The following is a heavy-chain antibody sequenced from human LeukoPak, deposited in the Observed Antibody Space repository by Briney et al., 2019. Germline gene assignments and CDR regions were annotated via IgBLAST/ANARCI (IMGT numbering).Heavy chain of an antibody. CDR2: IIPIFGTA. J-gene: IGHJ4*02. CDR3: ARAIGGYCSSTSCYGY. D-gene: IGHD2-2*01. CDR1: GGTFSSYA. V-gene: IGHV1-69*05. Sequence: ASVKVSCKASGGTFSSYAISWVRQAPGQGLEWMGRIIPIFGTANYAQKFQGRVTITTDESTSTAYMELSSLRSEDTAVYYCARAIGGYCSSTSCYGYWGQGTLVTVSS.